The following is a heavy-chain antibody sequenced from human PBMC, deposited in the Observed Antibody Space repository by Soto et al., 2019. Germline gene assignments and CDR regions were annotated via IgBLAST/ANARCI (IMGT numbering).Heavy chain of an antibody. CDR2: IIPIFGTA. J-gene: IGHJ5*02. V-gene: IGHV1-69*12. CDR1: GGTFSSYA. Sequence: QVQLVQSGAEVKKPGSSVKVSCKASGGTFSSYAISWVRQAPGQGLEWMGGIIPIFGTANYAQKFQGRVTITADDFTSTAYMELSSLRSEDTAVYYCARPIAARNNNWFDPRGQGPLVTVSS. CDR3: ARPIAARNNNWFDP. D-gene: IGHD6-13*01.